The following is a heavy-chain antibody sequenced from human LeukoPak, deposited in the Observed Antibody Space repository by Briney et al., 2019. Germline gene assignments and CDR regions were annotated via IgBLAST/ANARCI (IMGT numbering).Heavy chain of an antibody. CDR3: AKTWSRMTTDPRDWFDP. J-gene: IGHJ5*02. Sequence: PGGSLRLSCAASRFTFDDYAMHWVRQAPGKGLEWVSLISGDGGGTYYADSVKGRFTISRDNSKNSLFLQMNSLRTEDTAFYYCAKTWSRMTTDPRDWFDPWGQGTLVTVSS. V-gene: IGHV3-43*02. CDR2: ISGDGGGT. D-gene: IGHD4-17*01. CDR1: RFTFDDYA.